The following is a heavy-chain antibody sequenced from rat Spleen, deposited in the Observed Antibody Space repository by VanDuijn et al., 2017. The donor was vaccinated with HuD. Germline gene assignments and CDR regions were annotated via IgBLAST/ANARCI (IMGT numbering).Heavy chain of an antibody. D-gene: IGHD3-6*01. V-gene: IGHV5-31*01. Sequence: EVQVVESGGGLVQPGRSLKLSCVASGFTFNDYWMTWMRQAPGKGLEWVASITNTGGNTSYPESLKGRFTISRDNAKSTLYLQMNSLRSEDMATYYCTRNWDYWGRGVMVTVSS. CDR2: ITNTGGNT. J-gene: IGHJ2*01. CDR1: GFTFNDYW. CDR3: TRNWDY.